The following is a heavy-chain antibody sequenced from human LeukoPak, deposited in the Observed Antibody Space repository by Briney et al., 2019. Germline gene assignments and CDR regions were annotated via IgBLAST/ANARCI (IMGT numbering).Heavy chain of an antibody. Sequence: SETLSLTCAVYGGSFSGYYWSWIRQPPGKGLEWIGEINHSGSTNYNPSLKSRVTISVDTSKNQFSLKLSSVTAADTAVYYCARGRSIVATIRHYYYYYGMDVWGQGTTVTVSS. J-gene: IGHJ6*02. D-gene: IGHD5-12*01. CDR1: GGSFSGYY. V-gene: IGHV4-34*01. CDR2: INHSGST. CDR3: ARGRSIVATIRHYYYYYGMDV.